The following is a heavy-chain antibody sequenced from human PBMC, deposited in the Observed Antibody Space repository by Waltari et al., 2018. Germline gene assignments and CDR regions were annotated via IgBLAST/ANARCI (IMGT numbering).Heavy chain of an antibody. V-gene: IGHV4-38-2*02. CDR1: GFSIRSSYY. Sequence: QVQLQESGPGLVKPSETLSLTCTVSGFSIRSSYYWGWIRQPPGKGLEWIGLVYHSGTTYYNPSLESRVTLSVDTSKNQFSLNLKSVTAADTAIYYCARAISGTKGASDYWGQGTLVTVSS. J-gene: IGHJ4*02. D-gene: IGHD1-7*01. CDR3: ARAISGTKGASDY. CDR2: VYHSGTT.